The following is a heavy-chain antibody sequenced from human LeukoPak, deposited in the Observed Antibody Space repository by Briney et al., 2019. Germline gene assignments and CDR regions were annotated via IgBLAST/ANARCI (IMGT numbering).Heavy chain of an antibody. CDR1: GFTVSSNY. Sequence: GGSLRLSCAASGFTVSSNYMSWVRQAPGKGLEWVSVIYSGGSTYYADSVKGRFTISRDNSKNTLYLQMNSLRAEDTAAYYCARTSGDLWFDPWGQGTLVTVSS. CDR2: IYSGGST. V-gene: IGHV3-53*01. CDR3: ARTSGDLWFDP. D-gene: IGHD3-10*01. J-gene: IGHJ5*02.